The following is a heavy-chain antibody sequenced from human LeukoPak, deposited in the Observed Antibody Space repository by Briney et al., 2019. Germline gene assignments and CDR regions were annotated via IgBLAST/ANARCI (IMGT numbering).Heavy chain of an antibody. Sequence: GESLKISCKGSGYSFTSYWIGWVRQMPGKGLEWMGIISPGDSDTRYSPSFQGQVSISADKSISTAYLQWSSVKASDTAMYYCARLRSGWDFDYWGQGSLVAVSS. CDR2: ISPGDSDT. CDR1: GYSFTSYW. D-gene: IGHD6-19*01. J-gene: IGHJ4*02. V-gene: IGHV5-51*01. CDR3: ARLRSGWDFDY.